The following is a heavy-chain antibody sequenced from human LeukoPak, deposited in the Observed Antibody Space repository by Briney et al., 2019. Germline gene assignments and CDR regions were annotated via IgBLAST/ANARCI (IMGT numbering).Heavy chain of an antibody. D-gene: IGHD2-2*01. CDR2: IYTSGST. V-gene: IGHV4-39*07. Sequence: PSETLSLTCTVSGGSISSSSYYWGWIRQPPGKGLEWIGRIYTSGSTNYNPSLKSRVTISVDTSKNQFSLKLSSVTAADTAVYYCARDSGQYCSSTSCSLDPWGQGTLVTVSS. J-gene: IGHJ5*02. CDR3: ARDSGQYCSSTSCSLDP. CDR1: GGSISSSSYY.